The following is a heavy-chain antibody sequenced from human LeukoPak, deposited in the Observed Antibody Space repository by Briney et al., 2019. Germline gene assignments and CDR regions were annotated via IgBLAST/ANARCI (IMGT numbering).Heavy chain of an antibody. Sequence: GGSLRLSCAASGFTFSSYAMHWVRQAPGKGLEWVAVISYDGSNKYYADSVKGRFTISRDNSKNTLYLQTNSLRAEDTAVYYCARGPPMVRGVKFDYWGQGTLVTVSS. CDR2: ISYDGSNK. CDR1: GFTFSSYA. J-gene: IGHJ4*02. CDR3: ARGPPMVRGVKFDY. V-gene: IGHV3-30*04. D-gene: IGHD3-10*01.